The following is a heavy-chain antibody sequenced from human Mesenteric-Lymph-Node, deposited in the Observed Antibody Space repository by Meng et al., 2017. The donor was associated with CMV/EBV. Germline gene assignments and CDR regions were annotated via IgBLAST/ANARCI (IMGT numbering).Heavy chain of an antibody. V-gene: IGHV3-23*03. CDR3: ANEYTFDY. CDR2: IYTAST. Sequence: GESLKISCAAPGFTFSNYAMSWVRQAPGKGLGWISLIYTASTYYADSVKGRFTISRDDSKNTLYLQMNSLRAEDTAVYYCANEYTFDYWGQGTLVTVSS. CDR1: GFTFSNYA. D-gene: IGHD1-1*01. J-gene: IGHJ4*02.